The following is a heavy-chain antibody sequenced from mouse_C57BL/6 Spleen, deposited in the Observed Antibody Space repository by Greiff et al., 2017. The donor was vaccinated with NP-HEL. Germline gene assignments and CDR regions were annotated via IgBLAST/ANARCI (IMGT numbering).Heavy chain of an antibody. J-gene: IGHJ2*01. V-gene: IGHV1-64*01. CDR3: ARKDYGSYFDY. D-gene: IGHD1-1*01. Sequence: QVQLQQPGAELVKPGASVKLSCKASGYTFTSYWMHWVKQRPGQGLEWIGMIHPNSGSTNYNEKFKSKATLTVDKSSSTAYMQLSSLTSEDSAVYYCARKDYGSYFDYWGKGTTLTVSS. CDR2: IHPNSGST. CDR1: GYTFTSYW.